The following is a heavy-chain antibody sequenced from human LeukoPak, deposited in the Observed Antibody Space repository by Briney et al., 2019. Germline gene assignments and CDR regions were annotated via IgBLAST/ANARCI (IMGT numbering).Heavy chain of an antibody. V-gene: IGHV1-18*01. J-gene: IGHJ4*02. CDR2: ISANNGNT. D-gene: IGHD3-3*01. CDR1: GYTFTSYG. Sequence: ASVKVSCKTSGYTFTSYGISGVRQAPGQGLEWMGWISANNGNTNYAQKLQGRVTMTTDTSTSTAYMELRSLRSDDTAVYYCASHYDFWSGYEYWGQGTLVTVSS. CDR3: ASHYDFWSGYEY.